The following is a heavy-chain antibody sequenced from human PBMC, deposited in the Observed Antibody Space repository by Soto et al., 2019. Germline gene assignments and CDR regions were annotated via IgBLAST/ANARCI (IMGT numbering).Heavy chain of an antibody. CDR2: IIPIFGTV. J-gene: IGHJ3*02. D-gene: IGHD3-22*01. CDR1: GGTFSSSA. Sequence: SVKVSCKASGGTFSSSAISWVRQAPGQRLEWMGGIIPIFGTVNYAQKFQGRVTITADESTSTAYMELSSLRSEDTAVYYCAIYDSSGYDSLDHAFDIWGQGTMVTVSS. V-gene: IGHV1-69*13. CDR3: AIYDSSGYDSLDHAFDI.